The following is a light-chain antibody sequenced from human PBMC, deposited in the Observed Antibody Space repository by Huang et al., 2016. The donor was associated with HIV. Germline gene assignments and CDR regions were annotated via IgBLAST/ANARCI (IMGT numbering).Light chain of an antibody. V-gene: IGKV3-15*01. J-gene: IGKJ1*01. CDR1: QSVSSN. CDR2: CAS. CDR3: QQYNNWPPWT. Sequence: EIVMTQSPATLSVSPGERATLSCRASQSVSSNLAWYQQKPGQAPRLLIYCASNRATGIPARFSGGGSGTEFTLTISSLQSEDFAVYYCQQYNNWPPWTFGQGTKVEIK.